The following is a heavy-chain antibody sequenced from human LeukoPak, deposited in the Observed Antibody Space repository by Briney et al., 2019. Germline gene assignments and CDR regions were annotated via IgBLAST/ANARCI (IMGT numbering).Heavy chain of an antibody. CDR2: ISVSGGST. V-gene: IGHV3-23*01. D-gene: IGHD6-19*01. CDR3: AKGGYSSGWYSDRGGHFDY. CDR1: GFTFSSYA. Sequence: GGSLRLSCAASGFTFSSYAMSWVRQAPGKGLEWVSAISVSGGSTYYADSVKGRFTISRDNSKNTLYLQMNSLRAEDTAVYYCAKGGYSSGWYSDRGGHFDYWGQGTLVTVSS. J-gene: IGHJ4*02.